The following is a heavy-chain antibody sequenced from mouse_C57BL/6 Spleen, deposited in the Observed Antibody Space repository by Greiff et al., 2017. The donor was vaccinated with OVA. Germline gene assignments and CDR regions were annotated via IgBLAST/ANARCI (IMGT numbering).Heavy chain of an antibody. CDR1: GYTFTSYW. V-gene: IGHV1-74*01. CDR2: IHPSDSDT. Sequence: QVPLQQPGAELVKPGPSVKVSCKASGYTFTSYWMHWVKQRPGQGLEWIGRIHPSDSDTNYNQKFKGKATSTVDKSSSTAYMQLSSLTSADSAVYYCAIPVRAWFAYWGQGTLVTVAA. D-gene: IGHD2-14*01. CDR3: AIPVRAWFAY. J-gene: IGHJ3*01.